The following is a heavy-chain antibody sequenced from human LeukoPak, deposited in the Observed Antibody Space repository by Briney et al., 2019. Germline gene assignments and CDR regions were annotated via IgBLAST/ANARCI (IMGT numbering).Heavy chain of an antibody. CDR3: AARSSGYYYEDY. J-gene: IGHJ4*02. Sequence: GGSLRLSCAASGFTFSSYSMNWVRQAPGKGLEWVSSISSSSSYIYYADSVKGRFTISRDNAKNSLYLQMNSLRAEYTAVYYCAARSSGYYYEDYWGQGTLVTVSS. D-gene: IGHD3-22*01. V-gene: IGHV3-21*01. CDR1: GFTFSSYS. CDR2: ISSSSSYI.